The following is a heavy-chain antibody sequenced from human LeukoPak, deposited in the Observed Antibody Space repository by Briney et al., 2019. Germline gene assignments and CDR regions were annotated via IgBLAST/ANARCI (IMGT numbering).Heavy chain of an antibody. CDR2: INHSGST. CDR1: GGSFSGYY. D-gene: IGHD1-26*01. V-gene: IGHV4-34*01. CDR3: ARGGVGATLDAFDI. Sequence: PSETLSLTCAVHGGSFSGYYWSWIRHPPGKGLEWIGEINHSGSTNYNPSLKSRVTISVDTSKNQFSLKLSSVTAADPAVYYCARGGVGATLDAFDIWGQGTMVTVSS. J-gene: IGHJ3*02.